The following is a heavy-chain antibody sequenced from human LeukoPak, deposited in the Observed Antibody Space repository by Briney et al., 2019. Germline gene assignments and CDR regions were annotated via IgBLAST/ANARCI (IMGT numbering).Heavy chain of an antibody. CDR1: GFSFSGYA. CDR2: ISGSGAST. Sequence: GGSLRLSCAASGFSFSGYAMIWVRQAPGKGLELVSTISGSGASTFYADSVRGRFITSKDIPSNTVYLQMNSLRAEDTAVYYCAKGSRGYTNYYFDYWGQGTLVTVSS. CDR3: AKGSRGYTNYYFDY. V-gene: IGHV3-23*01. D-gene: IGHD2-2*02. J-gene: IGHJ4*02.